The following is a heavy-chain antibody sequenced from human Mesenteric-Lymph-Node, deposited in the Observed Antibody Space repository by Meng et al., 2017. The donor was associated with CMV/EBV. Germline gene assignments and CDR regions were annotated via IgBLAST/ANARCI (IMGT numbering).Heavy chain of an antibody. D-gene: IGHD3-10*01. CDR2: IKQDGSEK. Sequence: GESLKISCAASGFTFSSYWMSWVRQAPGKGLEWVANIKQDGSEKYYVDSVKGRFTISRDRAKNSLYLQMDSLRVEDTAVYYCARDQAGTPMGWFDSWGQGTLVTVSS. J-gene: IGHJ5*01. V-gene: IGHV3-7*01. CDR1: GFTFSSYW. CDR3: ARDQAGTPMGWFDS.